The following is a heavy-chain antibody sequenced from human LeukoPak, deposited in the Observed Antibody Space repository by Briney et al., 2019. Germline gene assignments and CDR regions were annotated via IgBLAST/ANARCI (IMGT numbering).Heavy chain of an antibody. J-gene: IGHJ6*02. CDR1: GFTFSSYA. V-gene: IGHV3-23*01. CDR3: ASYGSGSYYYGMDV. CDR2: ISGSGGST. D-gene: IGHD3-10*01. Sequence: GGSLRLSCAASGFTFSSYAMSWVRQTPGKGLEWVSAISGSGGSTYYADSVKGRFTISRDNSKNTLYLQMNSLRAEDTAVYYCASYGSGSYYYGMDVWGQGTTVTVSS.